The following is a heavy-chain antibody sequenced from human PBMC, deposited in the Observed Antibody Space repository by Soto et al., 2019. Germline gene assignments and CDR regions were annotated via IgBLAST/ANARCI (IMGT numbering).Heavy chain of an antibody. CDR3: AISVVVAAYNWFDP. CDR1: GGPFISYA. V-gene: IGHV1-69*06. Sequence: SVKVSCKASGGPFISYAIIWVRQAPGQGLEWMGGIIPIFGTANYAQKFQGRVTITADKSTSTAYMELSSLRSEDTAVYYCAISVVVAAYNWFDPWGQGTLVTVSS. CDR2: IIPIFGTA. D-gene: IGHD2-15*01. J-gene: IGHJ5*02.